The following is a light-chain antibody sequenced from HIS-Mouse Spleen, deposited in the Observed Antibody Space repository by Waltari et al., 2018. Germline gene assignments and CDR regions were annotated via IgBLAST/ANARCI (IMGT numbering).Light chain of an antibody. CDR1: QSVLYSSNNKNY. CDR2: LSS. V-gene: IGKV4-1*01. CDR3: QQYYSTPLT. Sequence: DIVMTQSPDSLAVSLGERATINCKSSQSVLYSSNNKNYLAWYQQKPGQHPKLLIYLSSTRESGVPDRFSSSGSGTDFTLTISSLQAEDVAVYYCQQYYSTPLTFGGGTKVEIK. J-gene: IGKJ4*01.